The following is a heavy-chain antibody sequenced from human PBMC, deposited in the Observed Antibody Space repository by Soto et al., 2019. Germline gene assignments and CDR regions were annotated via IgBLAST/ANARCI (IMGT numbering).Heavy chain of an antibody. Sequence: GGSLRLSCAASGFTFSSYGMHWVRQAPGKGLEWVAVIWYDGSNEYYADSVKGRFTISRDNSKNTLYLQMNSLRAEDTAVYYCARDRAPRHYSYYGMDVWGQGTTVTVSS. CDR3: ARDRAPRHYSYYGMDV. V-gene: IGHV3-33*01. J-gene: IGHJ6*02. CDR2: IWYDGSNE. CDR1: GFTFSSYG.